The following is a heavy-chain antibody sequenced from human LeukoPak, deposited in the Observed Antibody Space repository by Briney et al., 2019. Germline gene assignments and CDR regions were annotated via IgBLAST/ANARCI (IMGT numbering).Heavy chain of an antibody. J-gene: IGHJ4*02. D-gene: IGHD3-16*02. CDR1: GGSISSSSYY. Sequence: PSETLSLTCTVSGGSISSSSYYWGWIRQPPGKGLEWIGSIYYSGSTYYNPSLKSRVTISVDTSKNQFSLRLSSVTAADTAVYYCARHADDYVWGSYRFNYWGQGTLVTVSS. CDR3: ARHADDYVWGSYRFNY. CDR2: IYYSGST. V-gene: IGHV4-39*01.